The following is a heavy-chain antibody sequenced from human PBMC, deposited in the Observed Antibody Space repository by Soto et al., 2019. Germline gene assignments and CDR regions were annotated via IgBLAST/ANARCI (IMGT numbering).Heavy chain of an antibody. Sequence: HPGGSLRLSCAASGFTFDDYTMHWVRQAPGKGLEWVSLISWDGGSTYYADSVKGRFTISRDNSKNSLYLQMNSLRTEDTALYYCAKDITYDSSGYPSLHAFDIWGQGTMVTVSS. J-gene: IGHJ3*02. CDR2: ISWDGGST. D-gene: IGHD3-22*01. CDR3: AKDITYDSSGYPSLHAFDI. V-gene: IGHV3-43*01. CDR1: GFTFDDYT.